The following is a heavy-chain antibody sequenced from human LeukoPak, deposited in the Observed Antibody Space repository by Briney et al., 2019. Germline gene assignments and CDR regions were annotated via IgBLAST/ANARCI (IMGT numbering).Heavy chain of an antibody. J-gene: IGHJ6*03. V-gene: IGHV3-11*04. CDR3: ARCDWHYYYYYMDV. Sequence: GGSLRLSCAASGFTFGDYYMSWIRQAPGKGLEWVSYISSSGTTIYYADSVKGRFTISRDNAKNSLYLQMNSPRAEDTAVYYCARCDWHYYYYYMDVWGKGTTVTVSS. CDR2: ISSSGTTI. CDR1: GFTFGDYY. D-gene: IGHD2-21*01.